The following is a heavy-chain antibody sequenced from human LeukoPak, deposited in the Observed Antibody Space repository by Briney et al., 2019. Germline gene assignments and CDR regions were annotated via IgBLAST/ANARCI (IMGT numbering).Heavy chain of an antibody. CDR1: GGSISSYY. V-gene: IGHV4-59*01. CDR2: IYYSGST. CDR3: ASSPYSSNFNYYGMDV. J-gene: IGHJ6*02. Sequence: SETLSLTCTVSGGSISSYYWSWIRQPPGKGLEWIGYIYYSGSTNYNPFLKSRVTISVDTSKNQFSLKLSSVTAADTAVYYCASSPYSSNFNYYGMDVWGQGTTVTVSS. D-gene: IGHD6-13*01.